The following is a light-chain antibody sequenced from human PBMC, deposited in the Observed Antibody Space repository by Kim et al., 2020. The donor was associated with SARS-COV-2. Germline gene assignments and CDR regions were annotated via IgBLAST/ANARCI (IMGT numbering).Light chain of an antibody. V-gene: IGKV3-11*01. Sequence: EIVLTQSPATLSLSPGERATLSCRASQGISTFLAWYQHKPGQPPRLLIYDASSRASGIPARFSGSGSGTDFTLTITSLDPEDFAVYYCQQRSNWPLTWWFCQGTKVDIK. J-gene: IGKJ1*01. CDR3: QQRSNWPLTWW. CDR2: DAS. CDR1: QGISTF.